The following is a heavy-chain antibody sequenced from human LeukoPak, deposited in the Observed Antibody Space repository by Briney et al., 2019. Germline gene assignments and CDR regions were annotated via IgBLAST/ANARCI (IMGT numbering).Heavy chain of an antibody. CDR2: IYPGDSDT. J-gene: IGHJ6*02. Sequence: PGESLKISCKGSGYSFTSYWIGWVRQMPGKGLEWVGIIYPGDSDTRYSPSFQGQVTISADKSISTAYLQWSSLKASDTAMYYCARGVPDIVVVPAAPPYGMDVWGQGTTVTVSS. V-gene: IGHV5-51*01. D-gene: IGHD2-2*01. CDR3: ARGVPDIVVVPAAPPYGMDV. CDR1: GYSFTSYW.